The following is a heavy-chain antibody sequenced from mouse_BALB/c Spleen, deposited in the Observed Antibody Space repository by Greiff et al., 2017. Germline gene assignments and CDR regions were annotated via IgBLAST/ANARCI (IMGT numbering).Heavy chain of an antibody. D-gene: IGHD2-12*01. CDR3: TRERRPYYYAMDY. J-gene: IGHJ4*01. Sequence: VQLQQPGAELVRPGASVKLSCKASGYTFTSYWINWVKQRPGQGLEWIGNIYPSDSYTNCNQKFKDKATLTVDKSSSTAYMQLSSPTSEDSAVYYCTRERRPYYYAMDYWGQGTSVTVSS. V-gene: IGHV1-69*02. CDR1: GYTFTSYW. CDR2: IYPSDSYT.